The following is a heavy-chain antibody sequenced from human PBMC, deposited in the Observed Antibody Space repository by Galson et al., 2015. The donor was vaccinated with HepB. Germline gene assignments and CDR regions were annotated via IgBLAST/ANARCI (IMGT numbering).Heavy chain of an antibody. J-gene: IGHJ4*02. CDR2: ISDYDGTT. Sequence: QSGAEVKKPGASVKVSCKASGYTFPTYDISWVRQAPGQGLEWMGWISDYDGTTNYAQKHQGRVTMTTDTPTSTAYMELRSLRSDDTAVYYCARMVRAVAPYFDYWGQGTLVTVSS. D-gene: IGHD6-19*01. CDR3: ARMVRAVAPYFDY. V-gene: IGHV1-18*01. CDR1: GYTFPTYD.